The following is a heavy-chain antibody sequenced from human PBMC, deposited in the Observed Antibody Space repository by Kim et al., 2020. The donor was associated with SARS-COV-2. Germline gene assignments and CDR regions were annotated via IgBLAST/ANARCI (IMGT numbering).Heavy chain of an antibody. CDR3: AKVDYASSGYYFDAFDI. Sequence: GGSLRLSCAASGFTFSSYAMSWVRQAPGKGLEWVSVIYSGGSSTYYADSVKGRFTISRDNSKNTLYLQMNSLRAEDTAVYYCAKVDYASSGYYFDAFDIWGQGTMVTVSS. CDR1: GFTFSSYA. J-gene: IGHJ3*02. V-gene: IGHV3-23*03. D-gene: IGHD3-22*01. CDR2: IYSGGSST.